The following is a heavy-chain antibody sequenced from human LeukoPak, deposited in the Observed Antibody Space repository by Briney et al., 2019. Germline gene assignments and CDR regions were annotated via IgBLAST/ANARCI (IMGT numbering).Heavy chain of an antibody. CDR1: GFTFSSYA. CDR3: AKGREVSRYSSGLNFDY. D-gene: IGHD6-19*01. CDR2: MSGSGGST. Sequence: PGGSLRLSCAASGFTFSSYAMSWVRQAPGKGLEWVSGMSGSGGSTFYADSVKGRFTISRDNSKNTLYLQMNSLRAEDTAVYYCAKGREVSRYSSGLNFDYWGQGTLVTVSS. V-gene: IGHV3-23*01. J-gene: IGHJ4*02.